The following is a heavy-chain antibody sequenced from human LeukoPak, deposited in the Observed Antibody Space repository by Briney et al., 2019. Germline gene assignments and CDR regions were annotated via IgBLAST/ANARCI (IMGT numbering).Heavy chain of an antibody. CDR3: ARDDYDSSTPYYFDY. V-gene: IGHV3-11*04. CDR2: ISNSGSTI. J-gene: IGHJ4*02. D-gene: IGHD3-22*01. CDR1: GFTFSDYY. Sequence: GGSLRLSCAASGFTFSDYYMSWIRQAPGKGLEWISYISNSGSTIYYADSVKGRFTISRDNVKNSLYLQMNSLRAEDTAVYYCARDDYDSSTPYYFDYWGQGILVTVSS.